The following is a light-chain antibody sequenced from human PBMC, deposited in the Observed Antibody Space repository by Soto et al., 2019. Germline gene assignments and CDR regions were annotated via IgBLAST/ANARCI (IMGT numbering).Light chain of an antibody. Sequence: QSVLTQPRSVSGSPGQSVTISCTGTSSDVGGYNYVSWYQQHPGKAPKLMIYDVGKRPSGVPDRFSGSKSGNTASLTISGLQAEDEADYYCCSYAGSYTSFGTGTKVTVL. J-gene: IGLJ1*01. CDR2: DVG. V-gene: IGLV2-11*01. CDR3: CSYAGSYTS. CDR1: SSDVGGYNY.